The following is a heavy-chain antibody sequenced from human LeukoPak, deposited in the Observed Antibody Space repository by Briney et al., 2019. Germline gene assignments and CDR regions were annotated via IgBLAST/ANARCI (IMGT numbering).Heavy chain of an antibody. V-gene: IGHV3-7*01. D-gene: IGHD3-22*01. CDR1: GFTFSDYQ. Sequence: GGSLRLSCAASGFTFSDYQMSWIRQAPGKGLEWVANIKQDGSEKYYVDSVKGRFTISRDNAKNSLYLQMNSLRAEDTAVYYCARDWGFAGRQWLSYWGQGTLVTVSS. CDR3: ARDWGFAGRQWLSY. CDR2: IKQDGSEK. J-gene: IGHJ4*02.